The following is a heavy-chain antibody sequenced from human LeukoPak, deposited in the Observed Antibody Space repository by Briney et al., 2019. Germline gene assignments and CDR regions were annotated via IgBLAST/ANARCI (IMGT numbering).Heavy chain of an antibody. D-gene: IGHD5-12*01. CDR3: TRVRGTGYSGYDSDY. J-gene: IGHJ4*02. CDR2: IRSKAYGGTT. V-gene: IGHV3-49*03. Sequence: GGSLRLSCTASGFTFGDYAMSWFRQAPGKGLEWVGFIRSKAYGGTTEYAASAKGRFTISRDDSKSIAYLQMNSLKTEDTAVYYCTRVRGTGYSGYDSDYWGQGTLVTVSS. CDR1: GFTFGDYA.